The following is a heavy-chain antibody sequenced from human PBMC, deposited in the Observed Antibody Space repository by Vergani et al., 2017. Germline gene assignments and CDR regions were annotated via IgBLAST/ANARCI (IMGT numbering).Heavy chain of an antibody. V-gene: IGHV3-33*01. CDR3: ARDIHSITIFGGLGMDV. CDR2: IWYDGSNK. J-gene: IGHJ6*02. CDR1: GFTFSSYG. D-gene: IGHD3-3*01. Sequence: QVQLVESGGGVVQPGRSLRLSCAASGFTFSSYGMHWVRQAPGKGLEWVAVIWYDGSNKYYADSVKGRFTISRDNSKNTLYLQMNSLRVEDTAVYYCARDIHSITIFGGLGMDVWGQGTTVTVSS.